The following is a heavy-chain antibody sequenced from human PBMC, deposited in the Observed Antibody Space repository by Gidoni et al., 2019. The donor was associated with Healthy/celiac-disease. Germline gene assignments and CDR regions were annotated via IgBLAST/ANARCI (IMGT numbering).Heavy chain of an antibody. CDR3: ARHRGFSSGWLMGAFDY. Sequence: QLQLQESGPGLVKPSETLSLTCTVSGGSITSSSYYWGGIRQPPGKGLEWIGSIYYSGSTYYNPSLKSRVTISVDTSKNQFSLKLSSVTAADTAVYYCARHRGFSSGWLMGAFDYWGQGTLVTVSS. CDR2: IYYSGST. J-gene: IGHJ4*02. V-gene: IGHV4-39*01. CDR1: GGSITSSSYY. D-gene: IGHD6-19*01.